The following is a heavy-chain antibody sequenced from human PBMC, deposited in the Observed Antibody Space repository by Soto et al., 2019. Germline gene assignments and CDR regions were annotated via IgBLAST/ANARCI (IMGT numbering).Heavy chain of an antibody. V-gene: IGHV1-18*01. CDR1: GYTFTSYG. CDR3: ARSIAAAVDFDY. Sequence: QVQLVQSGAEVKKPGASVKVSCKASGYTFTSYGISWVRQAPGQGLEWMGWISAYNGNTNYAQKLQGRVTMTTDTTTSTDDMELRRLRSDDTAVYSCARSIAAAVDFDYWGQGTLVTVAA. CDR2: ISAYNGNT. D-gene: IGHD6-13*01. J-gene: IGHJ4*02.